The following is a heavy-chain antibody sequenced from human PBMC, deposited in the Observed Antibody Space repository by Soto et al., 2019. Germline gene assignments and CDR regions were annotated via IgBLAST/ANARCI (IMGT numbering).Heavy chain of an antibody. D-gene: IGHD3-3*01. CDR1: GFTLSGYS. V-gene: IGHV3-48*01. CDR2: ISSSSSTI. J-gene: IGHJ5*02. Sequence: EVQLVESGGGLVQPGGSLRLSGEASGFTLSGYSMTWVRQAPGKGLEWVSYISSSSSTIYYADSVKGRFTISRDNAKNSLYLQMNSLRAEDTAVYYCAREADFLNWFDPWGQGTLVTVSS. CDR3: AREADFLNWFDP.